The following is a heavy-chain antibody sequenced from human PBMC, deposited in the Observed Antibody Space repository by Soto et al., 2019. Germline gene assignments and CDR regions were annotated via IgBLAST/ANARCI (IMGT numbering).Heavy chain of an antibody. CDR2: IIPIFGTA. J-gene: IGHJ3*02. CDR1: GGTFSSYA. Sequence: QVQLVQSGAEVKKPGSSVKVSCKASGGTFSSYAISWVRQAPGQGLEWMGGIIPIFGTANYAQKFQGRVTITADESTSTAYMELSSLRSEDTAVYYCASQPSHEMATTNFADAFDIWGQGTMVTVSS. D-gene: IGHD5-12*01. V-gene: IGHV1-69*01. CDR3: ASQPSHEMATTNFADAFDI.